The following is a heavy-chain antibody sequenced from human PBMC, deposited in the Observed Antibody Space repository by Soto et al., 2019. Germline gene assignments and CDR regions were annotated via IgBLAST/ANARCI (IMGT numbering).Heavy chain of an antibody. CDR2: IYSGGST. CDR1: GFTVSSNY. D-gene: IGHD3-3*01. J-gene: IGHJ4*02. Sequence: GGSLRLSCAASGFTVSSNYMSWVRQAPGKGLEWVSVIYSGGSTYYADSVKGRFTISRDNSKNTLYLQMNSLRAEDTAVYYCARLYDFWSGYYYWGQGTPVTVSS. V-gene: IGHV3-53*01. CDR3: ARLYDFWSGYYY.